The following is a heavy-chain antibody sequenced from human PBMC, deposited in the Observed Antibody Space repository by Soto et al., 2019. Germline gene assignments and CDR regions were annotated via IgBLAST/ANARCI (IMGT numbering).Heavy chain of an antibody. CDR3: AKERGSPFDY. CDR1: GFTFSSYG. D-gene: IGHD2-15*01. Sequence: GGSLRLSCAASGFTFSSYGMHWVRQAPGKGLEWVAVISYDGSNKYYADSVKGRFTISRDNSKNTLYLQMNSLRAEDTAVYYCAKERGSPFDYWGQGTLVTVYS. V-gene: IGHV3-30*18. CDR2: ISYDGSNK. J-gene: IGHJ4*02.